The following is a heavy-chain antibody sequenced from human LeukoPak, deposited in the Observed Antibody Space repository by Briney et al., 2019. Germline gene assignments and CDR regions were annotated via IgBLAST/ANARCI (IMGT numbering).Heavy chain of an antibody. CDR2: IYSGGST. CDR1: GFTVSSNY. Sequence: GSLRLSCAASGFTVSSNYMSWVRQAPGKGLEWVSVIYSGGSTYYADAVKGRFTISRDNSKNTLYLQMNSLRAEDTAVYYCARDPGTAAAGVSDHYWGQGTLVTVSS. V-gene: IGHV3-66*01. CDR3: ARDPGTAAAGVSDHY. D-gene: IGHD6-13*01. J-gene: IGHJ4*02.